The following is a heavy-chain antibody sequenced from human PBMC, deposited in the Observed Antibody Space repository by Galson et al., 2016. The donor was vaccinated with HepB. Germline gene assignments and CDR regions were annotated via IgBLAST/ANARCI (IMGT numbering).Heavy chain of an antibody. V-gene: IGHV1-46*01. CDR2: INPSGGRT. D-gene: IGHD5-18*01. CDR1: GYTFTTYY. CDR3: ARVNSFGYYFYYAIDV. J-gene: IGHJ6*02. Sequence: SGYTFTTYYMHWVRQAPGQGLEWMGVINPSGGRTSYAQKFQGRVTMARDTSTSTVYMELSSLRSEDTAVYYCARVNSFGYYFYYAIDVWGQGTAVTVS.